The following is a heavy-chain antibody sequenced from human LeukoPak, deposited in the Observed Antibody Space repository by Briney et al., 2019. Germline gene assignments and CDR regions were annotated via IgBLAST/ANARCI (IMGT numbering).Heavy chain of an antibody. CDR1: GGTFSSYA. Sequence: ASVKVSCKASGGTFSSYAISWVRQAPGQGLEWMGRIIPILGIANYAQKYQGRVTITADKSTSTAYMELSSLRSEDTAVYYCARVCGGNSVACPQIDAFDIWGQGTMVTVSS. CDR2: IIPILGIA. J-gene: IGHJ3*02. V-gene: IGHV1-69*04. CDR3: ARVCGGNSVACPQIDAFDI. D-gene: IGHD4-23*01.